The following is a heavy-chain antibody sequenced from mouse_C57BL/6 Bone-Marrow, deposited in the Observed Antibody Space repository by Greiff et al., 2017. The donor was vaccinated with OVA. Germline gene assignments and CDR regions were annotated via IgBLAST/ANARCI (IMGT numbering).Heavy chain of an antibody. CDR2: IRNKANGYTT. V-gene: IGHV7-3*01. CDR1: GFTFTDYY. D-gene: IGHD4-1*02. Sequence: EVKLVESGGGLVQPGGSLSLSCAASGFTFTDYYMSWVRQPPGKALEWLGFIRNKANGYTTEYSASVKGRFTISSDNSQSILYLQMNALRAEDSATYYCARSTGTRYFDYWGQGTTLTVSS. CDR3: ARSTGTRYFDY. J-gene: IGHJ2*01.